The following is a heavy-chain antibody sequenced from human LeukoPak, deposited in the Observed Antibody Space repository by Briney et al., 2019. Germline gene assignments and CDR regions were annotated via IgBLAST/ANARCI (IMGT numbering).Heavy chain of an antibody. D-gene: IGHD6-19*01. J-gene: IGHJ4*02. V-gene: IGHV3-13*01. Sequence: GGSLRLSCAASGFTFSSYGMHWVRQATGKGLEWVSAIGTAGDTYYPGSVKGRFTISRENAKNSLYLQMNSLRAGDTAVYYCARADSSGWYGASIDYWGQGTLVTVSS. CDR1: GFTFSSYG. CDR2: IGTAGDT. CDR3: ARADSSGWYGASIDY.